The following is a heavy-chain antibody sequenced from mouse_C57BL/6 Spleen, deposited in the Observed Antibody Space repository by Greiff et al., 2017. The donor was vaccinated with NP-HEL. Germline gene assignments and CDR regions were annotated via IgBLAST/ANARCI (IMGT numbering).Heavy chain of an antibody. V-gene: IGHV1-18*01. CDR3: ARRGYDGYDVDY. D-gene: IGHD2-3*01. CDR1: GYTFTDYN. CDR2: INPNNGGT. J-gene: IGHJ2*01. Sequence: VQLQQSGPELVKPGASVKIPCKASGYTFTDYNMDWVKQSHGKSLEWIGDINPNNGGTIYNQKFKGKATLTVDKSSSTAYMELRSLTSEDTAVYYCARRGYDGYDVDYWGQGTTLTVSS.